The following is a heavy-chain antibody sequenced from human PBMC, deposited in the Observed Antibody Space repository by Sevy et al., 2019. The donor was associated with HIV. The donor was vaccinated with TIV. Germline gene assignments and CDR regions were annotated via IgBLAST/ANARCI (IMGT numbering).Heavy chain of an antibody. CDR1: GGSISSGGYY. Sequence: SETLSLTCTVSGGSISSGGYYWSWIRQHPGKGLEWIGYIDYSGSTYYNPSLKSRVTISVDTSKNQFSLKLSSVTAADTAVCHCARARGYDSSGYYYYYYYYMDVWGKGTTVTVSS. J-gene: IGHJ6*03. D-gene: IGHD3-22*01. CDR2: IDYSGST. V-gene: IGHV4-31*03. CDR3: ARARGYDSSGYYYYYYYYMDV.